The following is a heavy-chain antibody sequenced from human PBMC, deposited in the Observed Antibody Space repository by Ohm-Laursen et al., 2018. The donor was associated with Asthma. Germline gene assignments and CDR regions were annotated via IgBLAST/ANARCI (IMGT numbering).Heavy chain of an antibody. V-gene: IGHV4-61*01. J-gene: IGHJ4*02. D-gene: IGHD2-15*01. CDR2: IYHTGTT. Sequence: SDTLSLTCTVSGGSVTGISYYWSWIRQPPGKGLEWIGYIYHTGTTNYNPSFKSRLSISVDTSVNQFSLNLTSVTAADTAVYYCARRYCTGGSCSFDSWGQGTLVTVSS. CDR3: ARRYCTGGSCSFDS. CDR1: GGSVTGISYY.